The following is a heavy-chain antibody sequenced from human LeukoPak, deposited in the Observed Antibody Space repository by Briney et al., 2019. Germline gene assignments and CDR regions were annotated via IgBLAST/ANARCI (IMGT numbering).Heavy chain of an antibody. V-gene: IGHV3-30*04. Sequence: GGSLRLSCAASGFTFSSYAMHWVRQAPGKGLEWVALISYDGSNKYYADSVKGRFTISRDNSKNTLYLQMNSLRAEDTAVYYCAKDRNYYYDSSGYFDYWGQGTLVTVSS. J-gene: IGHJ4*02. D-gene: IGHD3-22*01. CDR1: GFTFSSYA. CDR3: AKDRNYYYDSSGYFDY. CDR2: ISYDGSNK.